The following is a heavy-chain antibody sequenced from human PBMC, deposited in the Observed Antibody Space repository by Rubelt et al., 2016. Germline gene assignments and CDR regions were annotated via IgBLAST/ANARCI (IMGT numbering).Heavy chain of an antibody. CDR1: GGSFSGYY. D-gene: IGHD2-15*01. J-gene: IGHJ6*02. CDR2: INHSGST. V-gene: IGHV4-34*01. CDR3: ARVTAIVVVGAATRGMDV. Sequence: QVQLQQWGAGLLKPSETLSLTCAVYGGSFSGYYWSWIRQPPGKGLAWIGEINHSGSTNYYPSLKCRVIISAYTAKTQVSLKLRSVTAAETAVYYGARVTAIVVVGAATRGMDVWGQGTTVTVSS.